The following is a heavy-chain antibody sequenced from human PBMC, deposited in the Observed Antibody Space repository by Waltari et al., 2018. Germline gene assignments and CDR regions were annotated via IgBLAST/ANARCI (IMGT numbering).Heavy chain of an antibody. CDR3: ARRARAGSGVYYFDS. CDR2: INYIGNT. J-gene: IGHJ4*02. Sequence: QLQLQDSGPGLVKPPETLSRTGPASGGPISSSSHYWGAIRQPPGKGLEWIGSINYIGNTYNNPSLKSRVTISVDTSKNQFSLKMNSVTATDTAVYYCARRARAGSGVYYFDSWGQGTLVTVSS. D-gene: IGHD3-3*01. CDR1: GGPISSSSHY. V-gene: IGHV4-39*01.